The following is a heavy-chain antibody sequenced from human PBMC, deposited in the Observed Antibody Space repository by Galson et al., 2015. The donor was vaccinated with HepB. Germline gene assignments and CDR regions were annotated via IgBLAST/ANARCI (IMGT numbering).Heavy chain of an antibody. D-gene: IGHD3-9*01. Sequence: SLRLSCAASGFNFNYYAMHWVRQAPGRGLEYISGITNDGAGTNYADFVRGRFTISRDNSRKSLNLQMTSLRPDDTALYYCVKEDILSGFLVGSFHVWGQGTMVTVPS. V-gene: IGHV3-64D*08. CDR1: GFNFNYYA. CDR2: ITNDGAGT. J-gene: IGHJ3*01. CDR3: VKEDILSGFLVGSFHV.